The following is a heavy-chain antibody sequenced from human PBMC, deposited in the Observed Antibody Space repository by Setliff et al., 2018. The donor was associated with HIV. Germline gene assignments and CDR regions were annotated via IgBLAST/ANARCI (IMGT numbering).Heavy chain of an antibody. Sequence: GASVKVSCTASGYTFTSYAMNWVRQAPGQGLEWMGWINTNTGNPTYAQGFTGRFVFSLDTSVSTAYLQISSLKAEDTAVYYCARDESDSLYYMDYYYMYVWGKGTTVTVS. CDR2: INTNTGNP. D-gene: IGHD3-10*01. V-gene: IGHV7-4-1*02. J-gene: IGHJ6*03. CDR3: ARDESDSLYYMDYYYMYV. CDR1: GYTFTSYA.